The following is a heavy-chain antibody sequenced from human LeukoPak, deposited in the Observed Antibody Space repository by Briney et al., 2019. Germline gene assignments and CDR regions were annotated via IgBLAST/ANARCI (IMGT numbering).Heavy chain of an antibody. Sequence: PSETLSLTCTVSGYSISSGYYWGWIWQPPGKGLEWIGSFYDSGNTYYNPSLKSRVAISVDTSKNQFSLKLSSVTAADTAVYYCARWVSSGWYYFDYWGQGTLVTVSS. V-gene: IGHV4-38-2*02. CDR3: ARWVSSGWYYFDY. CDR1: GYSISSGYY. J-gene: IGHJ4*02. CDR2: FYDSGNT. D-gene: IGHD6-19*01.